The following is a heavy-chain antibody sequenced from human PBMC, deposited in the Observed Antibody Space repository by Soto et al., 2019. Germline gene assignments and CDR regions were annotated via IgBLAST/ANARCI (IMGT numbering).Heavy chain of an antibody. CDR2: ISSSGSTI. V-gene: IGHV3-11*01. J-gene: IGHJ4*02. Sequence: GGSLRLSCAASGFTFSDYYMSWIRQAPGKGLEWVSYISSSGSTIYYADSVKGRFTISRDNAKNSLYLQMNSLRAEDTAVYYCERQGQAMVRKYYFDYWGQGTLVTVSS. D-gene: IGHD3-10*01. CDR3: ERQGQAMVRKYYFDY. CDR1: GFTFSDYY.